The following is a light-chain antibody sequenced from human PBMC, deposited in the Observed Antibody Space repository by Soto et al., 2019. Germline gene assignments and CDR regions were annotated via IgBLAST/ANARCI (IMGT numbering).Light chain of an antibody. CDR1: QSVMNS. V-gene: IGKV3-15*01. CDR3: QQYHNWPPKYT. J-gene: IGKJ2*01. Sequence: VMTQSPAILSVSPGERVTLSCRASQSVMNSLAWYQQRPGQAPRLLIHGASTRATGIPARFSGSGSGTEFTLTISSLQSEDFAVYYCQQYHNWPPKYTFGQGTKLEIK. CDR2: GAS.